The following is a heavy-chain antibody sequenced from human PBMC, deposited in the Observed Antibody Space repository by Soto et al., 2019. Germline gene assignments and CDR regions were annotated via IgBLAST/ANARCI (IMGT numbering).Heavy chain of an antibody. D-gene: IGHD3-22*01. CDR1: GFTFSSYG. CDR2: IWYDGSNK. J-gene: IGHJ4*02. CDR3: ARFDSSGYYSFDY. Sequence: QVQLVESGGGVVQPGRSLRLSCAASGFTFSSYGMHWVRQAPGKGLEWVAVIWYDGSNKYYADSVKGRLTISRDNSKNTLYLQMNSLRAEDTAVYYCARFDSSGYYSFDYWGQGTLVTVSS. V-gene: IGHV3-33*01.